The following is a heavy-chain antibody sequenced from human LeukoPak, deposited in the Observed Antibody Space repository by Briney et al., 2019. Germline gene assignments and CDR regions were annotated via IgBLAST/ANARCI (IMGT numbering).Heavy chain of an antibody. D-gene: IGHD6-13*01. V-gene: IGHV3-30*18. CDR2: ISYDGSNK. Sequence: SGGSLRLSCAASGFTFSSYGMHWVRQAPGKGLEWVAVISYDGSNKYYADSVKGRFTISRDNSKNTLYLQMNSLRAEDTAVYYCAKDHVSIAAAGTADYWGQGTLVTVSS. CDR1: GFTFSSYG. J-gene: IGHJ4*02. CDR3: AKDHVSIAAAGTADY.